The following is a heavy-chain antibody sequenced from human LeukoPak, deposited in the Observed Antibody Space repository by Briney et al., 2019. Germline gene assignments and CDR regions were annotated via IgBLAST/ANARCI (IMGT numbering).Heavy chain of an antibody. Sequence: ASVKVSCKASGGTFISYAISWVRQAPGQGLEWMGGIIPIFGTANYAQKFQGRVTITADESTSTAYMELSSLRSEDTAVYYCARADNYGDSCDYWGQGTLVTVSS. J-gene: IGHJ4*02. CDR2: IIPIFGTA. CDR1: GGTFISYA. CDR3: ARADNYGDSCDY. V-gene: IGHV1-69*13. D-gene: IGHD4-17*01.